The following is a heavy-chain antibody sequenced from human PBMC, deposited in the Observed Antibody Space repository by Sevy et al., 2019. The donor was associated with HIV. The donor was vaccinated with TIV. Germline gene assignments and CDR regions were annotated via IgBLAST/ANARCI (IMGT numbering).Heavy chain of an antibody. Sequence: GGSLRLSCAASGFTFSNYGMHWVRQAPGKGLEWVAVVSYDGSTKYYADFVKDRFTISRDNSKNTVYLQMNTLRTEDTAVFYCAKGSKATDSAFDLWGQGTMVTVSS. CDR3: AKGSKATDSAFDL. CDR1: GFTFSNYG. CDR2: VSYDGSTK. V-gene: IGHV3-30*18. D-gene: IGHD1-26*01. J-gene: IGHJ3*01.